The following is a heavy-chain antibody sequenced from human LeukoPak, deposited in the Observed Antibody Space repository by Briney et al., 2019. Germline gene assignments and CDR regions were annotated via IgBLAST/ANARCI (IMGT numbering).Heavy chain of an antibody. CDR3: ARAEDIVLMVYAIEDY. Sequence: ASVKVSCKASGYTFTSYGISWVRQAPGQGLEWMGWISAYNGNTNYARKLQGRVTMTTDTSTSTAYMELRSLRSDDTAVYYCARAEDIVLMVYAIEDYWGQGTLVTVSS. CDR1: GYTFTSYG. J-gene: IGHJ4*02. CDR2: ISAYNGNT. D-gene: IGHD2-8*01. V-gene: IGHV1-18*01.